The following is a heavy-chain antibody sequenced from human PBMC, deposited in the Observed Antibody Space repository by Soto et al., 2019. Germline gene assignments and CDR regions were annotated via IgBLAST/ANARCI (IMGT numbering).Heavy chain of an antibody. CDR2: IYYSGST. J-gene: IGHJ5*02. D-gene: IGHD1-26*01. V-gene: IGHV4-59*08. CDR3: ARGVGATRRNWFDP. CDR1: GASISSYY. Sequence: PSETLSLTCSVSGASISSYYYTWIRQTPGKGLEWIGYIYYSGSTYYNPSLKSRVTISVDTSKNQFSLKLSSVTAADTAVYYCARGVGATRRNWFDPWGQGTLVTVSS.